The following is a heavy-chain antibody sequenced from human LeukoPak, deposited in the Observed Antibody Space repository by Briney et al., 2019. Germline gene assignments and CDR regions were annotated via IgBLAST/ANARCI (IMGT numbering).Heavy chain of an antibody. J-gene: IGHJ4*02. CDR3: ASYRQRWLQSTYFDY. V-gene: IGHV4-39*07. CDR1: GGSISSSSYY. Sequence: SETLSLTCTVSGGSISSSSYYWGWMRPPPGKGLEWIGSIYYSGSTYYNPSLKSRVTISVDTSKNQFSLKLSSVTAADTAVYYCASYRQRWLQSTYFDYWGQGTRVTVSS. CDR2: IYYSGST. D-gene: IGHD5-24*01.